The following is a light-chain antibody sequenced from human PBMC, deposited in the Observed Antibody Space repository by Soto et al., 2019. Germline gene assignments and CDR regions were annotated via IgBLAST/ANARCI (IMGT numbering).Light chain of an antibody. J-gene: IGKJ2*01. CDR2: GAS. CDR3: QQYGTSPYT. Sequence: EIVLTQSPGTLSLSPGERATLSCRASQSVGSNYLAWYQQRAGQAPRLLIYGASTRATGIPDRFSGGGSETDFTLTISRLEPGDFAVYYCQQYGTSPYTFGQGNKVDIK. CDR1: QSVGSNY. V-gene: IGKV3-20*01.